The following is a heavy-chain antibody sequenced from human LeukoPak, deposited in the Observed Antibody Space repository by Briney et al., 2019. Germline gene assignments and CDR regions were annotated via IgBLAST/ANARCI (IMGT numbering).Heavy chain of an antibody. CDR2: FSSSSSYT. Sequence: GGSLRLSCAASGFTFSDYYMSWIRQAPGKGLEWVSYFSSSSSYTNYADSVKGRFTISRDNAKNSLYLQMNSLRAEDTAVYYCAVRRITMVRGVIGPDWFDPWGQGTLVTVSS. J-gene: IGHJ5*02. D-gene: IGHD3-10*01. V-gene: IGHV3-11*06. CDR1: GFTFSDYY. CDR3: AVRRITMVRGVIGPDWFDP.